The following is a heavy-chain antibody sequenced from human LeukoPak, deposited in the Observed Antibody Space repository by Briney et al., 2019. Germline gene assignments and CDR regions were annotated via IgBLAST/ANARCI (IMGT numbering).Heavy chain of an antibody. D-gene: IGHD6-25*01. CDR2: ISASGGSI. Sequence: GGSLRLSCETSGFTFSSYGMSWVRQAPGKGLEWVSAISASGGSIYYADSVKGRFTISRDNSKNTLYLQMNSLRAEDAAIYYCARDRRLASFDYGGQGTLVTVSS. J-gene: IGHJ4*02. CDR3: ARDRRLASFDY. V-gene: IGHV3-23*01. CDR1: GFTFSSYG.